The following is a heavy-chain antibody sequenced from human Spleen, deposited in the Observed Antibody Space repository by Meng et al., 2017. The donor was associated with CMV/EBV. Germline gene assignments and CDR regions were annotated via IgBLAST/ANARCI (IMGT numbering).Heavy chain of an antibody. CDR3: ARSRDGYNFDY. J-gene: IGHJ4*02. CDR1: GGSFSGYY. Sequence: QVQLQQWGAGLLKPSETLSLTCAVYGGSFSGYYWSWIRQPPGKGLEWIGEINHSGSTNYNPSLKSRVTISVDTSKNQFSLKLSSVTAADTAVYYCARSRDGYNFDYWGQGTLVTVFS. V-gene: IGHV4-34*01. D-gene: IGHD5-24*01. CDR2: INHSGST.